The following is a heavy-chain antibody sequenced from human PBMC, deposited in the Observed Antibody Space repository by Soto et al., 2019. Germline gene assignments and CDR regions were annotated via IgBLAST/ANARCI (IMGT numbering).Heavy chain of an antibody. V-gene: IGHV3-30*03. CDR2: VSFDESNK. CDR1: GFTFSSHG. J-gene: IGHJ4*02. CDR3: ARDAGILTGYYLNL. Sequence: GGSLRLSCATSGFTFSSHGMHWVRQAPGKGLEWVALVSFDESNKFYADSVRGRFTISRDTSRNTLYLQMNSLRVEDTAVYYCARDAGILTGYYLNLWGQGTLVTVSS. D-gene: IGHD3-9*01.